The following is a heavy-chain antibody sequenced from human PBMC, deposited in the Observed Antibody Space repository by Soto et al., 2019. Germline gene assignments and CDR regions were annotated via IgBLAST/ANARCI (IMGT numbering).Heavy chain of an antibody. J-gene: IGHJ6*02. Sequence: QVQLVESGGGVVQPGRSLRLSCAASGFTFSSYGMHWVLQAPGKGLEWVAVIWYDGSNQYYADSVKGRFTISRDNSKDTLYLQMNSLRAEATAVYYCAREEGSNYGYYYSYYGMAVWGQGTTVTVSS. D-gene: IGHD4-4*01. V-gene: IGHV3-33*01. CDR2: IWYDGSNQ. CDR3: AREEGSNYGYYYSYYGMAV. CDR1: GFTFSSYG.